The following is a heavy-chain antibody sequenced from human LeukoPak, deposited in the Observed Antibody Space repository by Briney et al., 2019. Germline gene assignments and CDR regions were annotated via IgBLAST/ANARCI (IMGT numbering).Heavy chain of an antibody. Sequence: WASVKVSCQASGGTFSSYAISWVRQAPGQGLEWMGGIIPIFGTANYAQKFQGRVTITADESTSTAYMELSSLRSEDTAVYYCARGRERVGYCSSTSCYSPFDYWGQGTLVTVSS. D-gene: IGHD2-2*02. CDR2: IIPIFGTA. CDR1: GGTFSSYA. J-gene: IGHJ4*02. CDR3: ARGRERVGYCSSTSCYSPFDY. V-gene: IGHV1-69*13.